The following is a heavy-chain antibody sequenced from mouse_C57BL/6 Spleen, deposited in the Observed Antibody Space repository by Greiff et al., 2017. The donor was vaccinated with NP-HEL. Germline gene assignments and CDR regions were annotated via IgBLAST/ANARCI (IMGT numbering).Heavy chain of an antibody. V-gene: IGHV5-4*03. CDR2: ISDGGSYT. J-gene: IGHJ4*01. Sequence: EVKLVESGGGLVKPGGSLKLSCAASGFTFSSYALSWVRQTPEKRLAWVATISDGGSYTYYPDNVQGRFTISRDNAKNNLYLQMSQLKSEDTAMYYCARGPYYDYDGGAYYYAMDYWGQGTSVTVSS. D-gene: IGHD2-4*01. CDR3: ARGPYYDYDGGAYYYAMDY. CDR1: GFTFSSYA.